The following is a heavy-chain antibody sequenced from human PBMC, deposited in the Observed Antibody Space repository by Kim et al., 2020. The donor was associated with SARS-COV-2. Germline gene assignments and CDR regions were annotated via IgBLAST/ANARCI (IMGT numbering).Heavy chain of an antibody. V-gene: IGHV4-31*03. J-gene: IGHJ5*02. CDR3: AARPIGVTIFGVVKGPFDP. CDR2: IYYSGST. CDR1: GGSISSGGYY. Sequence: LSLTCTVSGGSISSGGYYWSWIRQHPGKGLEWIGYIYYSGSTYYNPSLKSRVTISVDTSKNQFSLKLSSVTAADTAVYYCAARPIGVTIFGVVKGPFDPWGQGTLVTVSS. D-gene: IGHD3-3*01.